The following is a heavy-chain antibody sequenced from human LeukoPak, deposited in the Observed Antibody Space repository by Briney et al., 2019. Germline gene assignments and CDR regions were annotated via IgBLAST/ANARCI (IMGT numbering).Heavy chain of an antibody. Sequence: GGSLRLSCTASGFTFGDYPLSWVRQAPGKGLEWVGLVRSTDYGGTTEYAASVKGRFAISRDDSKSIAYLQMNSLKTADTAMYYCTRRGYTYGLKLYYFDYWGQGTLVTVSP. CDR2: VRSTDYGGTT. CDR1: GFTFGDYP. CDR3: TRRGYTYGLKLYYFDY. D-gene: IGHD5-18*01. J-gene: IGHJ4*02. V-gene: IGHV3-49*04.